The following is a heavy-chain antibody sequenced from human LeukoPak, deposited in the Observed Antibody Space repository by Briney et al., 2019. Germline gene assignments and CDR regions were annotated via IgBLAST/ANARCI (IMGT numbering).Heavy chain of an antibody. D-gene: IGHD3-22*01. CDR3: ARRGVYYDSSGYYYCFDY. CDR1: GYTFTGYY. CDR2: INPNSGGT. J-gene: IGHJ4*02. V-gene: IGHV1-2*02. Sequence: ASVKVSCKACGYTFTGYYMHWVRQAPGQGLEWMGWINPNSGGTNYAQKFQGRVTMTRDTSISTAYMELSRLRSDDTAVYYCARRGVYYDSSGYYYCFDYWGQGTLVTVSS.